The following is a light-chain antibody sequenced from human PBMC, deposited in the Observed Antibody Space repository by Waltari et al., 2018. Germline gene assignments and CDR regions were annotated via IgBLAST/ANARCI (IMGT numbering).Light chain of an antibody. CDR3: QSADKTGSHVV. Sequence: SFVLTQPPSLSVSPGQTAKTTCSAAVLPNQFAYWYLQKPGQAPLLLIHKDTQRPSRVPERFSGSNSGTTVTLTISGVQAEDEADYYCQSADKTGSHVVFGGGTKLTVL. CDR1: VLPNQF. CDR2: KDT. J-gene: IGLJ2*01. V-gene: IGLV3-25*03.